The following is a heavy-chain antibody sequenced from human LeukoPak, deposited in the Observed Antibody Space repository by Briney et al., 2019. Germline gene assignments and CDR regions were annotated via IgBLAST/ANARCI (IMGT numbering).Heavy chain of an antibody. Sequence: SLRLSCTASGFTFGDYAMSWVRQAPGKGLEWVGFIRSKAYGGTTEYAASVKGRFTISRDDSKSIAYLQMNSLKTEDTAVYYCTRPSYSGYDQRPIDYWGQGTLVTVSS. J-gene: IGHJ4*02. CDR1: GFTFGDYA. V-gene: IGHV3-49*04. CDR3: TRPSYSGYDQRPIDY. CDR2: IRSKAYGGTT. D-gene: IGHD5-12*01.